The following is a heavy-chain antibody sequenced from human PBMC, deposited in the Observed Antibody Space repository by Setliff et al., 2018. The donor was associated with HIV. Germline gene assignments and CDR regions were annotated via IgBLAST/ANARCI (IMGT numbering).Heavy chain of an antibody. J-gene: IGHJ4*02. V-gene: IGHV4-61*02. CDR1: GGSINSGIYY. D-gene: IGHD3-16*01. CDR3: ATERWLYQNFDS. Sequence: SETLSLTCTVSGGSINSGIYYWTWIRQPAGKGLEWLRRIHIGGNTNYNPSLKSRVTMSVDTSKNQFSLNLNSVTATDTAIYYCATERWLYQNFDSWGQGTQVTDS. CDR2: IHIGGNT.